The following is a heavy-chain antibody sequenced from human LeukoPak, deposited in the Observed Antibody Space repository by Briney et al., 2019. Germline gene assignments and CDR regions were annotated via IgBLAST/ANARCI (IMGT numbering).Heavy chain of an antibody. J-gene: IGHJ4*02. CDR2: IWYDGSNK. V-gene: IGHV3-33*08. CDR3: ARDLWRKGYSYGLDY. CDR1: GFSFSSYG. D-gene: IGHD5-18*01. Sequence: GGSLRLSCAASGFSFSSYGMHWVRQAPGKGLEWVAVIWYDGSNKYYADSVKGRFTISRDNSKNTLYLQMNSLRAEDTAVYYCARDLWRKGYSYGLDYWGQGTLVTVSS.